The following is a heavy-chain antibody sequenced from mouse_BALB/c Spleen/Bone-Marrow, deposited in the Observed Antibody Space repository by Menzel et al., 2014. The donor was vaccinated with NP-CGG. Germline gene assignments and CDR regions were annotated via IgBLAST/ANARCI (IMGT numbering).Heavy chain of an antibody. CDR2: INPSTGYT. J-gene: IGHJ4*01. CDR1: GYTFTSYW. CDR3: ARGNPLYAMDY. D-gene: IGHD2-1*01. Sequence: QVQLQQSRAELAKPGASVKMSFKASGYTFTSYWMHWVKQRPGQGLEWIGYINPSTGYTDYNQKFNDKATLTADKSSSTAYMQLSSLTSKDSAVYYCARGNPLYAMDYWGQGTSVTVSS. V-gene: IGHV1-7*01.